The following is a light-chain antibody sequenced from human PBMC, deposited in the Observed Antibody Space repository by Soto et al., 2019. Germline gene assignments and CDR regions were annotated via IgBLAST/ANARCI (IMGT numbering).Light chain of an antibody. Sequence: QSVLTQPASVSGSPGQSITISCTGTSSDVGGYNYVSWYQQHPGKAPKLMIYDVSNRPSGVSNRFSGSKSGNTASLTISGLQAEYEADYYCRSYTSSSTLYVFGTGTKLTVL. V-gene: IGLV2-14*01. CDR1: SSDVGGYNY. CDR2: DVS. J-gene: IGLJ1*01. CDR3: RSYTSSSTLYV.